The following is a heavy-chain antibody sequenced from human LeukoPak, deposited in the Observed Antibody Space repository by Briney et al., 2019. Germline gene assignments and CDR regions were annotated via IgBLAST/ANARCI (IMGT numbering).Heavy chain of an antibody. CDR2: ISSSSSYI. D-gene: IGHD1-26*01. J-gene: IGHJ3*02. V-gene: IGHV3-21*01. CDR3: ARPIIGASAFDI. Sequence: KPGGSLRLSCAASGFTFSSYSMNWVRQAPGKGLEWVSSISSSSSYIYYADSVKGRFTISRDNAKNSLYLQMNSLRAEDTAVYYCARPIIGASAFDIWGQGTMVAVSS. CDR1: GFTFSSYS.